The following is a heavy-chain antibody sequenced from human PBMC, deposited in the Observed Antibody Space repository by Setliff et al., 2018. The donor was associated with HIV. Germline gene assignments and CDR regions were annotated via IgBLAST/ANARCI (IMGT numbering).Heavy chain of an antibody. V-gene: IGHV4-4*09. J-gene: IGHJ6*03. CDR1: GSISSYY. CDR2: IYTSGST. D-gene: IGHD3-10*01. Sequence: SETPVPHLHCPGGSISSYYRSWIRQPPGKGLEWIGYIYTSGSTNYNPSLKSRVTISIDTSKNQFSLKLSSVTAADTAVYYCARDGSGSSYYYYYMDVWGKGTTVTVSS. CDR3: ARDGSGSSYYYYYMDV.